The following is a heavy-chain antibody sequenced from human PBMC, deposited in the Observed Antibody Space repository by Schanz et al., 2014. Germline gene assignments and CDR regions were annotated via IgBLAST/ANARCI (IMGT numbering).Heavy chain of an antibody. CDR1: GGTFSSYA. CDR2: IIPILGIA. J-gene: IGHJ4*02. Sequence: QVQLVQSGAEVKKPGSPVKVSCKSSGGTFSSYAISWVRQAPGQGLEWMGRIIPILGIANYAQKFQGRVTNTADKSTSTAYMDLSSLRPEDTAVYYCARDQSPYTNSSDVRYFDYWGQGSLXTVSS. V-gene: IGHV1-69*04. CDR3: ARDQSPYTNSSDVRYFDY. D-gene: IGHD6-6*01.